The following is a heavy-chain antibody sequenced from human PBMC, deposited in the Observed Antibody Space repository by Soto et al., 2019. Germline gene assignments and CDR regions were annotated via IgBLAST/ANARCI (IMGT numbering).Heavy chain of an antibody. CDR3: ARAPGVRGVHSNALGV. D-gene: IGHD3-10*01. J-gene: IGHJ6*02. CDR2: INPNSGDT. Sequence: ASVKVSCKASGYTFTDYFIHWVREAPGQGLEWMGWINPNSGDTNYAPKFKGRVNMTTDTSISTAYMELSSLRSEDTAVYFCARAPGVRGVHSNALGVWGQGTTVTFSS. V-gene: IGHV1-2*02. CDR1: GYTFTDYF.